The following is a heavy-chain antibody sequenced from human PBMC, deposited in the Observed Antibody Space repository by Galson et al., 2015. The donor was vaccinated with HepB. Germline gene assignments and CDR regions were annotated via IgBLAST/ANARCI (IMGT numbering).Heavy chain of an antibody. Sequence: SEPLSLTCLVSGDSISKYYWSWIRQPPGKGLEWIGSIFHSGNTNYNPSLKTRVAISIDNSKTQFTLELSSVTPADTAFYYCARDLMGLNWFDPWGQGTLVTVFS. CDR3: ARDLMGLNWFDP. CDR1: GDSISKYY. CDR2: IFHSGNT. V-gene: IGHV4-59*01. J-gene: IGHJ5*02.